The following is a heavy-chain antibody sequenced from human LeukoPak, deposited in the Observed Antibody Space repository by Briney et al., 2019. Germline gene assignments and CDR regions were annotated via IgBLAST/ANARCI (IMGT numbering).Heavy chain of an antibody. D-gene: IGHD5-24*01. V-gene: IGHV1-69*13. CDR1: GYTLTELS. J-gene: IGHJ4*02. Sequence: ASVKVSCKVSGYTLTELSMHWVRQAPGQGLEWMGGIIPIFGTANYAQKFQGRVTITADESTSTAYMELSSLRSEDTAVYYCARVGGYNSIGDYWGQGTLVTVSS. CDR2: IIPIFGTA. CDR3: ARVGGYNSIGDY.